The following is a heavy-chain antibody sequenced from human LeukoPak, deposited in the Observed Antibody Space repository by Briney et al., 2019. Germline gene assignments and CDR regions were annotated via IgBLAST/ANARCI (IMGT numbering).Heavy chain of an antibody. Sequence: SETLSLTCTVSGGSISSYYWSWIRQPPGKGLEWIGYIYHSGSTNYNPSLKSRVTISVDTSKNQFSLKLSSVTAADTAVYYCARVVKGYWYFDLWGRGTLVTVSS. CDR2: IYHSGST. CDR3: ARVVKGYWYFDL. J-gene: IGHJ2*01. CDR1: GGSISSYY. D-gene: IGHD2/OR15-2a*01. V-gene: IGHV4-59*01.